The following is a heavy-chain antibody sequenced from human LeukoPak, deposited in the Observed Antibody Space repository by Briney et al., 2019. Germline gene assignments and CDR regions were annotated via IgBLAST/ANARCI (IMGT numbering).Heavy chain of an antibody. Sequence: SVKVSCKASGGTFSSYAISWVRQAPGQGLEWMGGIIPIFGTANYAQKFQGRVTITADESTSTAYMELSSLRSEDTAVYYCARLGYCSGGSCYSAALDYWGQGTLVTVSS. D-gene: IGHD2-15*01. CDR1: GGTFSSYA. CDR3: ARLGYCSGGSCYSAALDY. V-gene: IGHV1-69*13. J-gene: IGHJ4*02. CDR2: IIPIFGTA.